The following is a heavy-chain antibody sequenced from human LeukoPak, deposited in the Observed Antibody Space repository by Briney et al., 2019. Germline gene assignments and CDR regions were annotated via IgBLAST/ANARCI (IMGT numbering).Heavy chain of an antibody. D-gene: IGHD3-10*01. J-gene: IGHJ6*03. V-gene: IGHV3-30*02. CDR3: AKGYGSEHSYYYYYMDV. Sequence: GGSLRLSCAASGFTFSSYGMHWVRQAPGKGLEWVAFIRYGGSTKYYADSVKGRFTISRDNSKNTLYLQMSSLRAEDTAVCYCAKGYGSEHSYYYYYMDVWGKGTTVTISS. CDR1: GFTFSSYG. CDR2: IRYGGSTK.